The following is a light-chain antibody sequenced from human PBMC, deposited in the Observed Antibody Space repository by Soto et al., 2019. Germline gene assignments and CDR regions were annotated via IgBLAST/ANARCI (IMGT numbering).Light chain of an antibody. V-gene: IGKV1-5*03. CDR2: KAS. J-gene: IGKJ2*01. Sequence: DIQMTQSPSTPSASVGDRVTITCRASQSISSWLAWYQQKPGKAPKLLIYKASSLESGVTSRFSVCGSGTEFTLAISSLQPDDVATYYCQQYNSYPYTFGQGTKLEIK. CDR1: QSISSW. CDR3: QQYNSYPYT.